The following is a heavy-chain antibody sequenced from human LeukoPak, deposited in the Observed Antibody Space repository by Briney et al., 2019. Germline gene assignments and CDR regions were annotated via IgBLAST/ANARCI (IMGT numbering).Heavy chain of an antibody. CDR3: AREGSSSWYYYDY. Sequence: GGSLRLSCAASGFTFSSYSMNWLRQAPGKGLEWVSSISSSSSYIYYADSVKGRFTISRDNPKNSLYLQMNSLRAEDTAVYYCAREGSSSWYYYDYWGQGTLVTVSS. V-gene: IGHV3-21*01. CDR1: GFTFSSYS. CDR2: ISSSSSYI. D-gene: IGHD6-13*01. J-gene: IGHJ4*02.